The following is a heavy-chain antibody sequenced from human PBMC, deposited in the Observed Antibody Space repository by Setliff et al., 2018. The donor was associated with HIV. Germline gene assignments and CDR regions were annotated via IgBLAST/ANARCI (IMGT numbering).Heavy chain of an antibody. CDR1: GFTFSSYS. CDR3: ASGEGWLNY. J-gene: IGHJ4*02. D-gene: IGHD2-15*01. CDR2: ISSSGSTM. V-gene: IGHV3-48*04. Sequence: GGSLRLSCAASGFTFSSYSMNWVRQAPGKGLEWVSYISSSGSTMYYADSVKGRFAISRDNAKDSLYLEMNSLRAGDTAVYYCASGEGWLNYWGQGTLVTVSS.